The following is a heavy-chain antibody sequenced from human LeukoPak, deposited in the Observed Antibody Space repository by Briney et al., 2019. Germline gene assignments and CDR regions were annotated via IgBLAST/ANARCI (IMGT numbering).Heavy chain of an antibody. CDR2: IIPMFGTT. CDR1: GGTFSSYA. D-gene: IGHD4-17*01. V-gene: IGHV1-69*06. CDR3: ARQYTVTTALGLLRWFDP. J-gene: IGHJ5*02. Sequence: SVKVSCKASGGTFSSYAISWVRQAPGQGLEWMGGIIPMFGTTNYAQKFQGRVTINADKSTTTVYMELSSLRSEDTAVYYCARQYTVTTALGLLRWFDPWGQGTLVTVSS.